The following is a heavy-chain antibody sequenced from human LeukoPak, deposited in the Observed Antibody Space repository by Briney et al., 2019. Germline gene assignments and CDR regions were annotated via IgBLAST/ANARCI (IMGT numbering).Heavy chain of an antibody. D-gene: IGHD3-3*01. Sequence: SETLSLTCAVYGGSFSGYYWSWIRQPPGKGLEWIGEINHSGSTNYNPSLKSRVTISVDTSKNQFSLKLSSVTAADTAVYYCAIIRRDLWSGYSDYWGQGTLVTVSS. V-gene: IGHV4-34*01. J-gene: IGHJ4*02. CDR2: INHSGST. CDR1: GGSFSGYY. CDR3: AIIRRDLWSGYSDY.